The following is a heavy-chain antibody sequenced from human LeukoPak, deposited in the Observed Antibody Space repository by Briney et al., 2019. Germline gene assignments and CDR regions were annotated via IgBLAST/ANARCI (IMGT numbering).Heavy chain of an antibody. CDR2: IKEDGSEK. D-gene: IGHD3-22*01. CDR3: AKDYYDSSGYYYEWYYYGMDV. CDR1: GFTFSNYW. J-gene: IGHJ6*02. Sequence: PGGSLRLSCAASGFTFSNYWMSWVRQAPGKGLEWVANIKEDGSEKYYVDSVKGRFTISRDNAKSSVYLQMNSLRAEDTAVYYCAKDYYDSSGYYYEWYYYGMDVWGQGTTVTVSS. V-gene: IGHV3-7*01.